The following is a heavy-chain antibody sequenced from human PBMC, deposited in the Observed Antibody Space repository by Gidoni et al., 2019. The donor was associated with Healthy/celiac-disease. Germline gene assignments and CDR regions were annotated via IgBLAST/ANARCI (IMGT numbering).Heavy chain of an antibody. V-gene: IGHV3-11*01. J-gene: IGHJ4*02. CDR1: GFTFSDYY. Sequence: SGAAGFTFSDYYMSWIRQAPGKGLEWVSYISSSGSTIYYADSVKGRFTISRDNAKNSLYLQMNSLRAEDTAVYYCARPSTVTCLDYWGQGTLVTVSS. CDR3: ARPSTVTCLDY. D-gene: IGHD4-17*01. CDR2: ISSSGSTI.